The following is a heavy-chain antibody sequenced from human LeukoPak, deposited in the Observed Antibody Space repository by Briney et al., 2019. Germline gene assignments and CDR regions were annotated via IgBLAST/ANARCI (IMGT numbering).Heavy chain of an antibody. D-gene: IGHD4-17*01. Sequence: GGSLRLSCAASGFTFSSYGMHWVRQAPGKGLEWVAFIRYDGSNKYYADSVKGRFTISRDNSKNTLYLQMNSLRAEDTAVYYCAKDFRYGDYGVFFDYWGQGTLVTVSS. J-gene: IGHJ4*02. CDR2: IRYDGSNK. CDR3: AKDFRYGDYGVFFDY. CDR1: GFTFSSYG. V-gene: IGHV3-30*02.